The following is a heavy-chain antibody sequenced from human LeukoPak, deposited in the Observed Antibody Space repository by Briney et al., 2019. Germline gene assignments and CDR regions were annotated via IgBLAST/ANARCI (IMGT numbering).Heavy chain of an antibody. CDR1: GDSISYFY. CDR3: ARDHLANLASRLFDP. J-gene: IGHJ5*02. Sequence: SETLSLICSVSGDSISYFYWGWIRQPPGKGLEWIGSIHHSGRTYYNPSLKSRVTISVDTSKNQFSLKLSSVTAADTAVYYCARDHLANLASRLFDPWGQGTLVTVSS. D-gene: IGHD3-3*01. CDR2: IHHSGRT. V-gene: IGHV4-38-2*02.